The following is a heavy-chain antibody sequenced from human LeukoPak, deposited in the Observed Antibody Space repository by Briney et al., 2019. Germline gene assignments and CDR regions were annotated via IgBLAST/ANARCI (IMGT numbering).Heavy chain of an antibody. CDR1: GFTFSDYY. D-gene: IGHD4-17*01. CDR3: ARDLTTVTTFDY. V-gene: IGHV3-11*06. CDR2: ISSSSYT. Sequence: GGSLRLSCAASGFTFSDYYMSWIRQAPGKGLEWVSYISSSSYTNYADSVKGRFTISRDNAKNSLFLQMNSLRAEDTAVYYCARDLTTVTTFDYWGQGTLVTVSS. J-gene: IGHJ4*02.